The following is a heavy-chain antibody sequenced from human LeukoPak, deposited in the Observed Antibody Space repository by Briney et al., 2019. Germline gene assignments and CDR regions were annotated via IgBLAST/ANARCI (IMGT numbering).Heavy chain of an antibody. D-gene: IGHD3-10*01. CDR2: ISGSGGNT. V-gene: IGHV3-23*01. Sequence: GGSLRLSCAASGFTFSGYWMSWVRQVPGKGLEWVSGISGSGGNTYYADSVKGRFTISRDNSKNTLYLQMNSLRAEDTAVYYCANQNGANYFGSGSYHSWGQGTLVTVSS. J-gene: IGHJ4*02. CDR3: ANQNGANYFGSGSYHS. CDR1: GFTFSGYW.